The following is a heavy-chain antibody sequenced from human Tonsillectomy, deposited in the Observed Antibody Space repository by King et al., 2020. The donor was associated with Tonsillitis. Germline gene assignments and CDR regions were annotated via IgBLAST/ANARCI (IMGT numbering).Heavy chain of an antibody. CDR3: AKDGFGFSDRYFDL. CDR1: GFTFGSYG. Sequence: VQLVESGGGVVQPGTSLRLSCAASGFTFGSYGMHWVRQAPGKGLEWVALIAYDASYENYADSVKGRFTISRDNSKNTLYLEMNSLRVEDTAVYYCAKDGFGFSDRYFDLWGRGTLVTVSS. J-gene: IGHJ2*01. D-gene: IGHD3-16*01. V-gene: IGHV3-30*18. CDR2: IAYDASYE.